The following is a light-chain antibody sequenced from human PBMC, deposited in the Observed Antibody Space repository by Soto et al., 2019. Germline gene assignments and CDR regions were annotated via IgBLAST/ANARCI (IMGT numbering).Light chain of an antibody. CDR3: CSFVRTNGLL. CDR2: EVN. CDR1: SSDVGSYDL. Sequence: QSALPQPASVSGSPGQSINISCTGTSSDVGSYDLVSWYQHHSGKAPKIIIYEVNKRPSGISDRFSGSKSGNTASLTISGLQAEDEADYFCCSFVRTNGLLFGGGTKLTVL. V-gene: IGLV2-23*02. J-gene: IGLJ2*01.